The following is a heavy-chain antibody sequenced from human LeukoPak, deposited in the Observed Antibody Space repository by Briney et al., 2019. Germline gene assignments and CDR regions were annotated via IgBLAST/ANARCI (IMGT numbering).Heavy chain of an antibody. J-gene: IGHJ4*02. V-gene: IGHV1-2*02. CDR2: INPNSGGT. CDR1: GYTFTSYG. CDR3: ARVGGAYCGGDCYSYYFDY. Sequence: ASVKVSCKASGYTFTSYGISWVRQAPGQGLEWMGWINPNSGGTNYAQKFQGRVTMTRDTSISTAYMELSRLRSDDTAVYYCARVGGAYCGGDCYSYYFDYWGQGTLVAVSS. D-gene: IGHD2-21*02.